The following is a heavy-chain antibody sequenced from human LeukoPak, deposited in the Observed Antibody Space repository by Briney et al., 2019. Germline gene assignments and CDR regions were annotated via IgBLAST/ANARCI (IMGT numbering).Heavy chain of an antibody. CDR3: AKWETVVVVAATFLDY. Sequence: GGSLRLSCAASGFTFSSFSMNWVRQAPGKGLEWVSYISGSSGTIYYADSVKGRFTISRDNSKNTLYLQMNSLRAEDTAVYYCAKWETVVVVAATFLDYWGQGTLVTVSS. CDR2: ISGSSGTI. J-gene: IGHJ4*02. V-gene: IGHV3-48*01. CDR1: GFTFSSFS. D-gene: IGHD2-15*01.